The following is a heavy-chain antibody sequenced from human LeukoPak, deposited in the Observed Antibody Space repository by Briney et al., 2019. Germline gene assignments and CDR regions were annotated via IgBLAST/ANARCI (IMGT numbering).Heavy chain of an antibody. Sequence: SETLSLTCTVSAGSISSGSHYWTWIRQPAGKGLEWIGRIYISGSTNYNASLKSRVTISVDTSKNEFSLKLSSVTAADTAVYYCARERGSLTGYLSIDYWGHGTLVTVSS. V-gene: IGHV4-61*02. D-gene: IGHD3-9*01. CDR3: ARERGSLTGYLSIDY. CDR2: IYISGST. CDR1: AGSISSGSHY. J-gene: IGHJ4*01.